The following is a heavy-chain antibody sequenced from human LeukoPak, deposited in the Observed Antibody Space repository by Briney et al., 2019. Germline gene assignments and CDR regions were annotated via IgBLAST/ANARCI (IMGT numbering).Heavy chain of an antibody. CDR3: ASTVGAKYDY. D-gene: IGHD1-26*01. Sequence: GASVKVSCKASGYTFRSYGINWVRQAPGQGLEWMGGIIPIFGTANYAQKFQGRVTITTDESTSTAYMELSSLRSEDTAVYYCASTVGAKYDYWGQGTLVTVSS. J-gene: IGHJ4*02. CDR2: IIPIFGTA. CDR1: GYTFRSYG. V-gene: IGHV1-69*05.